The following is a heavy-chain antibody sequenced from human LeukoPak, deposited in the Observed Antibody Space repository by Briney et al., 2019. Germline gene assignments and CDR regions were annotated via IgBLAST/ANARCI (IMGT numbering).Heavy chain of an antibody. Sequence: SETLSLTCTVSGGSVIGSYWTWIRQSPEGSLEYIGYIYNTVDAHYSPSLKSRVSISIGMSRNQFSLRLNSVTAADTAIYYCARSRNYDISGYNPSYYFESWGQGALVTVAS. CDR2: IYNTVDA. V-gene: IGHV4-59*02. D-gene: IGHD3-22*01. CDR1: GGSVIGSY. J-gene: IGHJ4*02. CDR3: ARSRNYDISGYNPSYYFES.